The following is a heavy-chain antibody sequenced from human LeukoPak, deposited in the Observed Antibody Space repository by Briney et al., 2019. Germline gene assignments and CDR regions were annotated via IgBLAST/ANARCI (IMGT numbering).Heavy chain of an antibody. CDR2: IYYSGST. CDR3: ARHDTMIVVVDY. CDR1: CGSISSSSYY. Sequence: PSETLSLTCTVSCGSISSSSYYWGWIRQPPGKGLEWIGSIYYSGSTYYNPSLKSRVTISVDTSKNQFSLKLSSVTAADTAVYYCARHDTMIVVVDYWGQGTLVTVSS. D-gene: IGHD3-22*01. V-gene: IGHV4-39*01. J-gene: IGHJ4*02.